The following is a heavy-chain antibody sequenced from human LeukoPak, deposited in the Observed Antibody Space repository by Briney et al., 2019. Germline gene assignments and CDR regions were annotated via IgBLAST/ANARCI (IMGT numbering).Heavy chain of an antibody. V-gene: IGHV4-61*01. CDR2: IYHSGST. Sequence: SETLSLTCTVSGGSISSGSYYWSWIRQPPGKGLEWTGSIYHSGSTNYNPSLKSRVTISVDTSKNQFSLKLRSVTAADTAVYYCARENGYKYDYWGQGTLVTVSS. D-gene: IGHD5-24*01. J-gene: IGHJ4*02. CDR3: ARENGYKYDY. CDR1: GGSISSGSYY.